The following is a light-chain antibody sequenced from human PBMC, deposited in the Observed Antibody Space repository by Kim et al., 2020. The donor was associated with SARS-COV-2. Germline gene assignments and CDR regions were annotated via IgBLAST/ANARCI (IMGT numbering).Light chain of an antibody. CDR3: QQLNSYPRLT. V-gene: IGKV1-9*01. J-gene: IGKJ4*01. Sequence: DIQLTQSPSFLSASVGDRVTITCRASQGISSYLAWYQQKPGKAPKLLIYAASTLQSGVPSRFSGSGSGTEFTLTISSLQPEDFATYYCQQLNSYPRLTCGGGTKVDIK. CDR2: AAS. CDR1: QGISSY.